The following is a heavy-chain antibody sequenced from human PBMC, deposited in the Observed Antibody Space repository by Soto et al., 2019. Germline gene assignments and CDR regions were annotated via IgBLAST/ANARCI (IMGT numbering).Heavy chain of an antibody. CDR2: INHSGST. J-gene: IGHJ4*02. V-gene: IGHV4-34*01. CDR3: ARGSGYCSSTSCYDTTGPGFDY. D-gene: IGHD2-2*01. CDR1: GGSFSGYY. Sequence: QVQLQQWGAGLLKPSETLSLTCAVYGGSFSGYYWSWIRQPPGKGLEWIGEINHSGSTNYNPSLKSRVTISVDPSKNQFSLKLSSVTAADTAVYYCARGSGYCSSTSCYDTTGPGFDYWGQGTLVTVSS.